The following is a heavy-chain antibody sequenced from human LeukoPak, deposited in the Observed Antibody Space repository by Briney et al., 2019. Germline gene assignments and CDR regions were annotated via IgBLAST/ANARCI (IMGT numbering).Heavy chain of an antibody. Sequence: AGSLRLSCAAYGFTFGSYSMNWVRQAPGKGLEWVSSISSSSSYIYYADSVKGRFTISRDNAKNSLYLQMNSLRAEDTAVYYCARGVPIVRFDPWGQGTLVTVSS. D-gene: IGHD1-26*01. V-gene: IGHV3-21*01. J-gene: IGHJ5*02. CDR2: ISSSSSYI. CDR1: GFTFGSYS. CDR3: ARGVPIVRFDP.